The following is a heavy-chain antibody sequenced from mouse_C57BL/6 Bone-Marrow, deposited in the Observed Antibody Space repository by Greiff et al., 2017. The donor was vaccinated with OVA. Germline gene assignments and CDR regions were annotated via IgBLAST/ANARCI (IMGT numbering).Heavy chain of an antibody. J-gene: IGHJ4*01. V-gene: IGHV5-9-1*02. CDR1: GFTFSSYA. D-gene: IGHD2-1*01. CDR2: ISSGGDYI. Sequence: DVMLVEPGEGLVKPGGSLKLSCAASGFTFSSYAMSWVRQTPEKRLEWVAYISSGGDYIYYADTVKGRFTISRDNARNTLYLQMSGLKSEDTAMYYCTRLLDAMDYWGQGTSVTVSS. CDR3: TRLLDAMDY.